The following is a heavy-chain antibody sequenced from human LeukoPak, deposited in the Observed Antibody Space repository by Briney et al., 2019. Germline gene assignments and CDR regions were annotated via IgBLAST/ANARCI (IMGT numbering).Heavy chain of an antibody. V-gene: IGHV1-69*13. CDR3: ARGRMAGTYVFDY. J-gene: IGHJ4*02. D-gene: IGHD6-19*01. Sequence: SVKVSCKASGSTFNSYAISWVRQAPGQGLEWMGGIIPIFGTANYAQKFQGRVTITADESTSTAYMELSSLRSEDTAVYYCARGRMAGTYVFDYWGQGTLVTVSS. CDR2: IIPIFGTA. CDR1: GSTFNSYA.